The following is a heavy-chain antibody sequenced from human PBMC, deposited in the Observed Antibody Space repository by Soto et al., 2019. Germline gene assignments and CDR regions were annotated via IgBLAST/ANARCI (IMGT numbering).Heavy chain of an antibody. V-gene: IGHV1-2*04. Sequence: GASVNVSCKASGYIFPDYYVHLERQATGEGLEWXGRXXPXGXXXNXXXKFEGWVTMTTDTSISTAYMELSRLNFDDTAVYYCARGEQLVHFDSWGQGTLVTASS. CDR1: GYIFPDYY. CDR3: ARGEQLVHFDS. J-gene: IGHJ4*01. D-gene: IGHD6-6*01. CDR2: XXPXGXXX.